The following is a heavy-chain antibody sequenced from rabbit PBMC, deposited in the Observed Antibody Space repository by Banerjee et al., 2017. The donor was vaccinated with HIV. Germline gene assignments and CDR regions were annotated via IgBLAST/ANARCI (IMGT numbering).Heavy chain of an antibody. Sequence: QSLEESGGDLVKPGASLTLTCTASGFALSSSYWMCWVRQAPGKGLEWIACINTISGDTVYASWAKGRFTISKASWTTVTLQMTSLTAAATASYFCARDVAGVIGWNFNLWGQGTLVTVS. CDR3: ARDVAGVIGWNFNL. D-gene: IGHD4-1*01. CDR1: GFALSSSYW. V-gene: IGHV1S40*01. J-gene: IGHJ4*01. CDR2: INTISGDT.